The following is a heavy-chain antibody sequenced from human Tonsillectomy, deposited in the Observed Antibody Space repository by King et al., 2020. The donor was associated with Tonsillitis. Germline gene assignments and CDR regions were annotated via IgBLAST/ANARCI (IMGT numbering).Heavy chain of an antibody. D-gene: IGHD3-10*01. CDR2: ISYDGSDK. J-gene: IGHJ6*02. Sequence: VQLVESGGGVVQPGRSLRLSCAASGFTFSTYGMHWVRQAPGKGLEWVAVISYDGSDKYYADSVKGRFTISRDNSKNTLYLQMNSLRAEDTAVYYCAKVRAMVRVVIIRSHYYYYGMDVWGQGTTVTVSS. V-gene: IGHV3-30*18. CDR3: AKVRAMVRVVIIRSHYYYYGMDV. CDR1: GFTFSTYG.